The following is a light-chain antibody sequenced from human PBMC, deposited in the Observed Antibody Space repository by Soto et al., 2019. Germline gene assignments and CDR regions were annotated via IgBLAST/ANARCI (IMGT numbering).Light chain of an antibody. CDR1: SIDVGGYDY. Sequence: QSALTHPASVSESPGQSNTSSCTWTSIDVGGYDYVSWYQRHPGKAPELMIYGVVNRPSWVSNRFSGSKSGNTASLTISGLQAEDEADYYCCSFASSSTYVFGTGSKVTVL. CDR2: GVV. CDR3: CSFASSSTYV. V-gene: IGLV2-14*01. J-gene: IGLJ1*01.